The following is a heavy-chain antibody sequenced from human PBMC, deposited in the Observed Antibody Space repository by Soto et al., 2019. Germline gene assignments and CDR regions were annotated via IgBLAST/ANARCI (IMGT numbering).Heavy chain of an antibody. D-gene: IGHD5-12*01. J-gene: IGHJ4*02. CDR2: ISGSASST. CDR1: GFTFTDYA. CDR3: AKASSTISPDY. Sequence: EVQLLESGGGLVQPGGSLRLSCAASGFTFTDYAMTWVRQAPGKGLEWVSSISGSASSTFYAGSVKGRFTISRDNSRNTASLLMISLRAADTAVYYCAKASSTISPDYWGQGTLVTVSS. V-gene: IGHV3-23*01.